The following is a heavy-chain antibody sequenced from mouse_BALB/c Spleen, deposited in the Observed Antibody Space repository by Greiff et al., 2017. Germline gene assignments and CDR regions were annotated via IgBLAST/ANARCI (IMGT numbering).Heavy chain of an antibody. CDR2: IWAGGST. CDR1: GFSLTSYG. Sequence: VKVVESGPGLVAPSQSLSITCTVSGFSLTSYGVHWVRQPPGKGLEWLGVIWAGGSTNYNSALMSRLSISKDNSKSQVFLKMNSLQTDDTAMYYCANLTPFAYWGQGTLVTVSA. D-gene: IGHD4-1*01. CDR3: ANLTPFAY. V-gene: IGHV2-9*02. J-gene: IGHJ3*01.